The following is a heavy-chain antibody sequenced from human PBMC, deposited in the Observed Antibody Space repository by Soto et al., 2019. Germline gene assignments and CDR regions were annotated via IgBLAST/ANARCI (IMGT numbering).Heavy chain of an antibody. CDR2: IYNGGST. CDR3: ARGPSGDNVDY. J-gene: IGHJ4*02. CDR1: GGSISNVNYC. Sequence: QVQLQESGPGLVKPSETLSLTCTVSGGSISNVNYCWSWIRQSPDKGLEWSGHIYNGGSTYNNPSLKSRVTISVDTYKNPFSLKLSSVSAADTAVYYCARGPSGDNVDYWGQGTLVTVSS. D-gene: IGHD7-27*01. V-gene: IGHV4-30-4*01.